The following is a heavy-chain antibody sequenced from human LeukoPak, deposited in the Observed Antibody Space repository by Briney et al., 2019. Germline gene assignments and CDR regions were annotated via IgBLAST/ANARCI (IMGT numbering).Heavy chain of an antibody. CDR3: AREDGLVPFDY. Sequence: PSETLSLTCTVSGGSISSYYWSWIRQPPGGGLEWIGYVYYIDNTNYNPSLKSRVTMSVNPSKNQFSLNLHSVTAADTAMYYCAREDGLVPFDYWGQGTLVTVSS. CDR1: GGSISSYY. D-gene: IGHD3/OR15-3a*01. V-gene: IGHV4-59*01. CDR2: VYYIDNT. J-gene: IGHJ4*02.